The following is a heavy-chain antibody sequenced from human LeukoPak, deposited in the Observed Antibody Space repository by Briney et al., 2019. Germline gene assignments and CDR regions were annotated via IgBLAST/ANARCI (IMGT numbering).Heavy chain of an antibody. J-gene: IGHJ6*03. Sequence: PSETLSLTCTVSGGSISSYYWSWIRQPAGKGLEWIGRVYTSGSTNYNPSLKSRVTMSVDTSKNQFSLKLSSVTAADTAVYYCARTPNYDSSGYLVHYYYYMDAWGKGTTVTVSS. D-gene: IGHD3-22*01. CDR1: GGSISSYY. CDR3: ARTPNYDSSGYLVHYYYYMDA. V-gene: IGHV4-4*07. CDR2: VYTSGST.